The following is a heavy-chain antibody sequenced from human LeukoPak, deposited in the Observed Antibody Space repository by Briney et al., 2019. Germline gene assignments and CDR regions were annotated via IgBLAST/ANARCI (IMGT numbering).Heavy chain of an antibody. D-gene: IGHD2-2*01. Sequence: SGGSLRLSCTASGFTFGDYAMSWVRQAPGKGLEWVGFIRSKAYGGTTEYAASVKGRFTISRDDSKSIAYLQVNSLKTEDTAVYYCTRGGYCSSTSCYDYYGMDVWGKGTTVTVSS. CDR3: TRGGYCSSTSCYDYYGMDV. CDR1: GFTFGDYA. CDR2: IRSKAYGGTT. J-gene: IGHJ6*04. V-gene: IGHV3-49*04.